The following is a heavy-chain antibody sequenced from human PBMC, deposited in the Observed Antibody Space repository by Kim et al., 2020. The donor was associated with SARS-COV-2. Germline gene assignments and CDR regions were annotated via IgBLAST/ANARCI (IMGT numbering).Heavy chain of an antibody. D-gene: IGHD3-22*01. J-gene: IGHJ3*02. CDR3: ARVEGYYDTNGSDGFEGWDDAFDI. V-gene: IGHV4-4*02. CDR1: GGSISSSNW. CDR2: IYHSGST. Sequence: SETLSLTCAVSGGSISSSNWWSWVRQPPGKGLEWIGEIYHSGSTNYNPSLKSRVTISVDKSKNQFSLKLSSVTAADTAVYYCARVEGYYDTNGSDGFEGWDDAFDIWGQGTMVTVSS.